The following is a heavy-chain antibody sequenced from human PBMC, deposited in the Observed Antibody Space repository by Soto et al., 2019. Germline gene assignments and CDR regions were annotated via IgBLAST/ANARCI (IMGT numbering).Heavy chain of an antibody. V-gene: IGHV3-48*01. J-gene: IGHJ3*02. D-gene: IGHD2-21*01. CDR3: VAGDRYAFEM. Sequence: EVQLVESGGGLVQPGGSLRLSCAASGFTFNLYPMNWVRQAPGKGLEWVSHISTRSDAMYYADSVKGRFTISRDNAQNSLYLQMSGLRVEDTAIYYCVAGDRYAFEMWGQGTTVTVSS. CDR2: ISTRSDAM. CDR1: GFTFNLYP.